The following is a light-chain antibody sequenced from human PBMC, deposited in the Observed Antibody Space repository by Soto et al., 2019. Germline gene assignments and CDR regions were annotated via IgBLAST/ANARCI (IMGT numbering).Light chain of an antibody. V-gene: IGKV1-39*01. CDR3: QHYGSSLT. CDR2: AAS. J-gene: IGKJ4*01. Sequence: DIQMTQSPSSLSASVGDRVTITCRASESISTHLNWYQQKSGGAPQLLIQAASTLQTGVPSRFSGSGSGTDFTLTISSLQPEDFAVYFCQHYGSSLTFGGGTRVEI. CDR1: ESISTH.